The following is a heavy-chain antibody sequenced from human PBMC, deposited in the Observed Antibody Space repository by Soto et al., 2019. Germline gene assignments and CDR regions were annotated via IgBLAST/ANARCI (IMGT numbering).Heavy chain of an antibody. CDR2: IIPIFGTA. D-gene: IGHD2-2*01. V-gene: IGHV1-69*13. CDR1: GGTFSSYA. CDR3: ARDTPPPAY. Sequence: SVKVSCKSSGGTFSSYAISWVRQAPGQGLEWMGGIIPIFGTADYAQKFQGRVTITADESTSTAYMELRSLRSDDTAVYYCARDTPPPAYWGQETLVTVSS. J-gene: IGHJ4*02.